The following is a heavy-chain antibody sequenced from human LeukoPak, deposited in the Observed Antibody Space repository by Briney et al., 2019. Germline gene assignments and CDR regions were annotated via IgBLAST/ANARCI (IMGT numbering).Heavy chain of an antibody. CDR3: ARDRRIILDHYGMDV. D-gene: IGHD2-15*01. J-gene: IGHJ6*02. CDR2: INSDGSWT. Sequence: TGGSLRLSCAASGNYWMHWVRQAPGKGLVWVSHINSDGSWTSYADSVKGRFTISKDNAKNTVYLQTNSLRAEDTAVYYCARDRRIILDHYGMDVWGQGTTVTVSS. CDR1: GNYW. V-gene: IGHV3-74*01.